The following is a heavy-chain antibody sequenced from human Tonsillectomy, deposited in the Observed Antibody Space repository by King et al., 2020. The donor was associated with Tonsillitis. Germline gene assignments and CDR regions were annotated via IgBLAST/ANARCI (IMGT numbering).Heavy chain of an antibody. Sequence: VQLQESGPGLVKPSETLSLTCTVSDGSISSDYWSWIRQPPGKGLEWIGYFYYSGNTNYNPSLKSRVTISVDTSKNQFSLKLSSVTAADTAVYYCARGPGPIHFSYGMDVWAQGTTVTVSS. CDR2: FYYSGNT. CDR3: ARGPGPIHFSYGMDV. V-gene: IGHV4-59*01. CDR1: DGSISSDY. J-gene: IGHJ6*02.